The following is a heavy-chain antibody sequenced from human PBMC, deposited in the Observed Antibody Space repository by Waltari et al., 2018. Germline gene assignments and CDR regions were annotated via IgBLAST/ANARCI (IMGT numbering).Heavy chain of an antibody. CDR1: GGSISSSTYY. Sequence: LQLQESCPRLVKPSETLSLTCTVSGGSISSSTYYWIWIRQTPVKVLECSGSINYSGTTYHNPSLKSRITISIDTSQNQCSLKLYSVTAADTAVYYCARLPLNYAVDVWGQGTTVTVSS. J-gene: IGHJ6*02. CDR2: INYSGTT. D-gene: IGHD3-9*01. V-gene: IGHV4-39*07. CDR3: ARLPLNYAVDV.